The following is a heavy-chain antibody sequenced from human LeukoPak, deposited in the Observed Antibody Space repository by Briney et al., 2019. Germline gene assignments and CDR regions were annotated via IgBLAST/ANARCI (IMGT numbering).Heavy chain of an antibody. Sequence: ASVKVSCKASGYTFTDYYMHWLRQAPGQGLEWMGWINANSGGTIYAQKFQGRVTLTRDTSISTAYMELSRLRSDDTAVYYCAREARIAVADTFLDYWGQGTLVTVSS. CDR3: AREARIAVADTFLDY. V-gene: IGHV1-2*02. D-gene: IGHD6-19*01. J-gene: IGHJ4*02. CDR1: GYTFTDYY. CDR2: INANSGGT.